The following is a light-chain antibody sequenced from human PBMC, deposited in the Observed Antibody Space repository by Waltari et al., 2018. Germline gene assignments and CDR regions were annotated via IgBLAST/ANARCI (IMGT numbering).Light chain of an antibody. Sequence: QSALPQPASVSASPGQSITISCPGTTSDIENFNLVSWYQQHPGKAPKLIIYEGGKRPSGVSDRLSVSKSGNTASLTITGLQAEDEADYFCYSSAGSSVFGTGTKVTVL. V-gene: IGLV2-23*01. CDR3: YSSAGSSV. CDR1: TSDIENFNL. CDR2: EGG. J-gene: IGLJ1*01.